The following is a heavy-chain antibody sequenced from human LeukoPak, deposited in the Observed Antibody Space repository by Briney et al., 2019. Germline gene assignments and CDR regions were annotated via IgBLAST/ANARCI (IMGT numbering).Heavy chain of an antibody. CDR2: ISGSGGST. D-gene: IGHD3-9*01. Sequence: GGSLRLSCAASGFTFSSYAMSWVRQAPGKGLVWVSAISGSGGSTYYADSVKGRFTISRDNSKNTLYLQMNSLRAEDTAVYYCAKDQSRLRYFDWFDYWAREPWSPSPQ. V-gene: IGHV3-23*01. CDR1: GFTFSSYA. CDR3: AKDQSRLRYFDWFDY. J-gene: IGHJ4*02.